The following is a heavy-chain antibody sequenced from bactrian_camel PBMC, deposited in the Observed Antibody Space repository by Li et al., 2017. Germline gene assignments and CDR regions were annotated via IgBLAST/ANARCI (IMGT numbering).Heavy chain of an antibody. CDR1: GFTLGDSR. J-gene: IGHJ6*01. Sequence: VQLVESGGGSVQVGGSLRLSCQASGFTLGDSRMAWYRQAPGNACELVSSTRSEGNTYLIDAVKGRFTVSQDNTKNTLYLQMNSLKPEDTAVYYCVRAQGPKFSDYVFVFGYWGQGTQVTVSS. D-gene: IGHD4*01. V-gene: IGHV3S63*01. CDR3: VRAQGPKFSDYVFVFGY. CDR2: TRSEGNT.